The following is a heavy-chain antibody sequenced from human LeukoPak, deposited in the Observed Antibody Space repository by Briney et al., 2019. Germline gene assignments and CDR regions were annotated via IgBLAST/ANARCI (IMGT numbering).Heavy chain of an antibody. CDR1: GFTFDDYA. D-gene: IGHD1-7*01. CDR2: ISWNNGSI. V-gene: IGHV3-9*01. Sequence: GRSLRLSCAASGFTFDDYAMHWVRQAPGKGLEWVSGISWNNGSIGYADSVKGRFTISRDNAKNSLYLQMNSLRAEDTALYYCAKSSGSSITGTTFPYWGQGTLVTVSS. J-gene: IGHJ4*02. CDR3: AKSSGSSITGTTFPY.